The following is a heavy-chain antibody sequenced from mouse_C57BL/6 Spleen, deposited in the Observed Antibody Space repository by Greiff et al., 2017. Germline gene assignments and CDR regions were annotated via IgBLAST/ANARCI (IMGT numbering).Heavy chain of an antibody. CDR1: GFTFSSYT. V-gene: IGHV5-9*01. Sequence: VMLVESGGGLVKPGGSLKLSCAASGFTFSSYTMSWVRQTPEKRLEWVATISGGGGNTYYPDSVKGRFTISRDNAKNTLYLQMSSLRSEDTALYYCARHGAAQATWAWFAYWGQGTLVTVSA. CDR2: ISGGGGNT. J-gene: IGHJ3*01. CDR3: ARHGAAQATWAWFAY. D-gene: IGHD3-2*02.